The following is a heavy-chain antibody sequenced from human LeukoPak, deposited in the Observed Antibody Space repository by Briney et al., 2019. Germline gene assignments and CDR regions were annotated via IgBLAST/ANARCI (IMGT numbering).Heavy chain of an antibody. CDR1: GGSFSGYY. CDR3: ARAGRGQLERRYYYYYMDV. CDR2: INHSGST. Sequence: SETLSLTCAVYGGSFSGYYWSWIRQPPGKGLEWIGEINHSGSTNYNPSLKSRVTISVDTSKNQFSLKLSSVTAADTAVYYCARAGRGQLERRYYYYYMDVWGKGTTVTVSS. J-gene: IGHJ6*03. V-gene: IGHV4-34*01. D-gene: IGHD1-1*01.